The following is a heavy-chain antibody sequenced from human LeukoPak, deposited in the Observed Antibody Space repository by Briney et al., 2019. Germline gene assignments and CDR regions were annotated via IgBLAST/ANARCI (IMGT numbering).Heavy chain of an antibody. V-gene: IGHV3-30*04. Sequence: PGGSLRLSCRASGFTFSHYAIHWVRQAPGKGLEWVTLMSYNGTDTYYADSVRGRFTVSRDNSKNTLYLQMNSLRPEDTALDYCARGRYYYDTSGDFDYWGQGTLVTVSS. CDR1: GFTFSHYA. CDR3: ARGRYYYDTSGDFDY. CDR2: MSYNGTDT. J-gene: IGHJ4*02. D-gene: IGHD3-22*01.